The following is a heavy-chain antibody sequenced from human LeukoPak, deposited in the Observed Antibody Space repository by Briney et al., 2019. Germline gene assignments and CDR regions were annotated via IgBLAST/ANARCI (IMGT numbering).Heavy chain of an antibody. J-gene: IGHJ4*02. Sequence: PSQTLSLTCAVSGGSISSGGYSWSWIRQPPGKGLEWIGYIYHSGSTYYNPSLKSRVTISVDRSKNQFSLKLSSVTAADTAVYYWARGSPPSTWALDYWGQGTLVTVSS. D-gene: IGHD7-27*01. CDR3: ARGSPPSTWALDY. V-gene: IGHV4-30-2*01. CDR1: GGSISSGGYS. CDR2: IYHSGST.